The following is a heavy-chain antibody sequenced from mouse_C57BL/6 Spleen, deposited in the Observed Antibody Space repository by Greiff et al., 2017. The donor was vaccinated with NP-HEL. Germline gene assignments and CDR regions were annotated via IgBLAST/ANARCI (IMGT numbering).Heavy chain of an antibody. D-gene: IGHD2-2*01. V-gene: IGHV1-53*01. CDR1: GYTFTSYW. J-gene: IGHJ1*03. CDR2: INPSNGGT. CDR3: AREGRWLRHGYWYFDV. Sequence: QVQLQQPRTELVKPGTSVKLSCKSSGYTFTSYWMHWVKQRPGQGLEWIGNINPSNGGTNYNEKFKSKATLTVDKSSSTAYMQLSSLTSDDSAVYYCAREGRWLRHGYWYFDVWDTGTTVTVSS.